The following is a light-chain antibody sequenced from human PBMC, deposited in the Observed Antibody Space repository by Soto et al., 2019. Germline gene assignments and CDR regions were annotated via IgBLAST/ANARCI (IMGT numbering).Light chain of an antibody. J-gene: IGLJ1*01. Sequence: QSVLTQPPSASGAPGQRVTISCTGSSSNIGAGYDVYWYQQLPGTAPKLLISGNSNRPSGVPDRFSGSKSGTSASLAIAGVQEEDEAAYYCQSSDGSLSEYVFGAGTKLTVL. CDR3: QSSDGSLSEYV. V-gene: IGLV1-40*01. CDR1: SSNIGAGYD. CDR2: GNS.